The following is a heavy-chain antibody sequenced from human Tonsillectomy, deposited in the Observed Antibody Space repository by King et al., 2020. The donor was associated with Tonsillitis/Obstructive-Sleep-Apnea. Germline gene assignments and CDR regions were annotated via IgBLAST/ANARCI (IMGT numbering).Heavy chain of an antibody. CDR1: GFTFDDYA. Sequence: QLVQSGGGLVQPGRSLRLSCAASGFTFDDYAMHWVRQAPGKGLEWVSSISWNSGRIGYADSVKGRFTISRDNAKNSLYLQMNSLSAEDTVFYYCAKDIGAVSDAFDIWGQGTMVAVSS. CDR3: AKDIGAVSDAFDI. J-gene: IGHJ3*02. V-gene: IGHV3-9*01. D-gene: IGHD6-19*01. CDR2: ISWNSGRI.